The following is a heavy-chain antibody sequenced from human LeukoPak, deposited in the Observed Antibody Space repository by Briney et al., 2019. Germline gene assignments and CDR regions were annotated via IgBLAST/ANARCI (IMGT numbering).Heavy chain of an antibody. CDR2: IKQDGSII. V-gene: IGHV3-7*01. CDR1: GIAFNQYS. Sequence: PGRSLRLACTASGIAFNQYSMHWVRQAPGKGLEWVANIKQDGSIIWYVDSVKGRFTISRDNSKNSLYLQMNSLRTDDTAVYYCARKGLPDHWGQGTLVTVSS. J-gene: IGHJ4*02. CDR3: ARKGLPDH.